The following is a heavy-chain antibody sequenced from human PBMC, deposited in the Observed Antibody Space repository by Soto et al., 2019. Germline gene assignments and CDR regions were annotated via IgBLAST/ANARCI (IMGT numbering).Heavy chain of an antibody. CDR2: IYPGDSDT. J-gene: IGHJ6*03. CDR3: ARHVSRYYYYMDV. Sequence: PGESLKISCKGSGYSFTSYWIGWVRQMPGKGLEWMGIIYPGDSDTRYSPSFQGQVTISADKSISTAYLQWSSLKASDTAMYYCARHVSRYYYYMDVWGKGTTVTVSS. CDR1: GYSFTSYW. V-gene: IGHV5-51*01.